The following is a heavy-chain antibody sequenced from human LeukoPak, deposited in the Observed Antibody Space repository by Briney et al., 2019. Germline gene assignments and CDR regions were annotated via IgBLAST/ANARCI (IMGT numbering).Heavy chain of an antibody. J-gene: IGHJ4*02. Sequence: SETLSLTCAVYGGSFSGYYWSWIRQPPGKGLEWIGEINHSGSTNYNPSLKSRVTISVDTSKNQFSLKLSSVTAADTAVYYCARVRPRHCTNGVCYDLGPGTFDYWGQGTLVTVSS. CDR2: INHSGST. V-gene: IGHV4-34*01. CDR3: ARVRPRHCTNGVCYDLGPGTFDY. CDR1: GGSFSGYY. D-gene: IGHD2-8*01.